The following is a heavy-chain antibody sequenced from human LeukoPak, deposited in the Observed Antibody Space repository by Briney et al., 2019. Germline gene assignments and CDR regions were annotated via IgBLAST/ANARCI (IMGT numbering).Heavy chain of an antibody. D-gene: IGHD3-10*01. J-gene: IGHJ4*02. CDR3: ARDSRDYYGSGSYSY. CDR2: INWDGGRK. V-gene: IGHV3-20*04. CDR1: GFTFDDYG. Sequence: GGSLRLSGAAPGFTFDDYGMGWGPKGPGKGLEWVSAINWDGGRKGYADSVKGRFTISRDNAKNSLYLQMNSLRAEDTALYYCARDSRDYYGSGSYSYWGQGTLVTVSS.